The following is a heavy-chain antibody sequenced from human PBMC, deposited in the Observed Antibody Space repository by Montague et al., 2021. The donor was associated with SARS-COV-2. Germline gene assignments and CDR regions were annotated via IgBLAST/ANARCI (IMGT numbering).Heavy chain of an antibody. CDR1: GDSISSANYY. D-gene: IGHD1-14*01. J-gene: IGHJ3*02. CDR2: IYSTGGT. CDR3: ARGNITPTGFDI. Sequence: TLSLTCTVPGDSISSANYYWTWIRQNPGKGLEWIGYIYSTGGTHYNPSLESRLTMSIDTSKSQFSLRLSSVTAADTAVYYCARGNITPTGFDIWGQGTVVTVSS. V-gene: IGHV4-31*03.